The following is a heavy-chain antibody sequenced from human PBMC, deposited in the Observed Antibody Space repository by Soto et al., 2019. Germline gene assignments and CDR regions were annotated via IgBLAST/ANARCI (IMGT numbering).Heavy chain of an antibody. CDR2: IIPISDTT. CDR1: GGTFSSYA. Sequence: QVQLVQSGAEVKKPGSSVKVSCKASGGTFSSYAISWVRQAPGQGLEWMGGIIPISDTTNYAQKFQGRVTITADESTGTAYMELSSLRSEDTAVYYCARSQGSSTCLEIYYYYYYGMDVWGQGTTVTVSS. CDR3: ARSQGSSTCLEIYYYYYYGMDV. D-gene: IGHD2-2*01. V-gene: IGHV1-69*01. J-gene: IGHJ6*02.